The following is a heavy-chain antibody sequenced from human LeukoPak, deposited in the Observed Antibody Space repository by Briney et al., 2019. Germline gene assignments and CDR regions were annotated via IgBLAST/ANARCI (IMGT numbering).Heavy chain of an antibody. D-gene: IGHD5-24*01. CDR3: VRRDGYNFDY. CDR2: VCSNAACA. J-gene: IGHJ4*02. CDR1: GFSFSSYA. Sequence: GGSLRLSCAASGFSFSSYAIHWVLQAPGKGLEYVSAVCSNAACAYYADSVRGRFSMSRDNSKNTVWLQMDNMRVEDMAIYYCVRRDGYNFDYWGRGTLVTVSS. V-gene: IGHV3-64*02.